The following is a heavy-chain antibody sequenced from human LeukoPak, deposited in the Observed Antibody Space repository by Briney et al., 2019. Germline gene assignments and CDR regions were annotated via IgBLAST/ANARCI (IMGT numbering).Heavy chain of an antibody. CDR2: ISSSSSYI. CDR3: ARTSVVSSFDY. CDR1: GFTFSSYS. J-gene: IGHJ4*02. Sequence: PGGSLRLSCAASGFTFSSYSMNWVRKAPGKGLDWVSSISSSSSYIYYADSVKGRFTISRDNAKNSLYLHMNSLRAEDTAVYYCARTSVVSSFDYWGQGTLVTVSS. V-gene: IGHV3-21*01. D-gene: IGHD3-22*01.